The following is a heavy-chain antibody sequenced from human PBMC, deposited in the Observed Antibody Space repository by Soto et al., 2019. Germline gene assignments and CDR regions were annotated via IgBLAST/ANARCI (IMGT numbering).Heavy chain of an antibody. Sequence: QVQLVESGGGVVHPGRSLRLSCAASGFTFSSYGMHWVRQAPGKGLEWVAVISYDGSNKYYADSVKGRFTISRDNSKNTLYLQMNSLRAEDTAVYYCATRGEGSYFDYWGQGTLVTVSS. CDR1: GFTFSSYG. D-gene: IGHD3-10*01. J-gene: IGHJ4*02. CDR2: ISYDGSNK. CDR3: ATRGEGSYFDY. V-gene: IGHV3-30*03.